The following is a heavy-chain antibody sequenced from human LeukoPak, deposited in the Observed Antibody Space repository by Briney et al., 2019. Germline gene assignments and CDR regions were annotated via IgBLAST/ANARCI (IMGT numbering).Heavy chain of an antibody. J-gene: IGHJ6*03. V-gene: IGHV1-8*01. CDR1: GYTFTSYD. Sequence: ASVKVSCKASGYTFTSYDINWVRQATGQGLEWMGWMNPNSGNTGYAQKFQGRVTMTRNTSISTAYMELSSLRSEDTAVYYCARGGPEFRLWFGELLSTFHGFASYYYYMGVWGKGTTVTISS. D-gene: IGHD3-10*01. CDR2: MNPNSGNT. CDR3: ARGGPEFRLWFGELLSTFHGFASYYYYMGV.